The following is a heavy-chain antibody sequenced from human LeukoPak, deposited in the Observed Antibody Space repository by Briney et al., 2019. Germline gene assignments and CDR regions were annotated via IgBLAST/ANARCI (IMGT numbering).Heavy chain of an antibody. J-gene: IGHJ4*02. D-gene: IGHD1-7*01. CDR1: GYTFTSYG. CDR2: ISAYNGNT. CDR3: ARVDWNYASRMLSY. Sequence: ASVKVSCKASGYTFTSYGISWVRQAPGQGLEWMGWISAYNGNTNYAQKLQGRVTMTTDTSTSTAYMELWSLRSDDTAVYYCARVDWNYASRMLSYWGQGTLVTVSS. V-gene: IGHV1-18*01.